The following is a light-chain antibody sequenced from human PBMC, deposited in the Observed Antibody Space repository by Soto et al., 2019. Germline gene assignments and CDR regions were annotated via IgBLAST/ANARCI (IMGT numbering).Light chain of an antibody. Sequence: EIVLTQSPATLSLSPGERATLSCRASQSVSSYLAWYQQKPGQAPWLLIYDASNRATGIPARFSGSGSGTDFTLTISSLEPEDFAVYYCQQRSNWQFTFGPGTKVDIK. J-gene: IGKJ3*01. V-gene: IGKV3-11*01. CDR2: DAS. CDR3: QQRSNWQFT. CDR1: QSVSSY.